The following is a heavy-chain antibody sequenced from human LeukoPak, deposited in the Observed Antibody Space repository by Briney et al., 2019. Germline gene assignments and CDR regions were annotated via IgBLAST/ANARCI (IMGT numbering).Heavy chain of an antibody. J-gene: IGHJ4*02. Sequence: SCKASGYTFTSYGISWVRQAPGKGLEWVSAISGSGGSTYYTDSVKGRFTISRDNSKNTLYLQMNSLRAEDTAVYYCAKAYGSGRSFDYWGQGTLVTVSS. CDR1: GYTFTSYG. CDR3: AKAYGSGRSFDY. D-gene: IGHD3-10*01. CDR2: ISGSGGST. V-gene: IGHV3-23*01.